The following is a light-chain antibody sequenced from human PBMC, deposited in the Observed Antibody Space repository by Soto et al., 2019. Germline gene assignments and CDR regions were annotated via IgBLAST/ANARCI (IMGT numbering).Light chain of an antibody. V-gene: IGKV1-39*01. CDR3: QQSHMTPFT. CDR1: QSIRTD. Sequence: DIQMTQSPSSLSASVGDRVNIACRASQSIRTDLNLYQQKPGKAPHLLIYGASTLQSGVPSRFSGCGSWTSSTLTITSPQTEDFATDHCQQSHMTPFTFGPGTKVYIK. J-gene: IGKJ3*01. CDR2: GAS.